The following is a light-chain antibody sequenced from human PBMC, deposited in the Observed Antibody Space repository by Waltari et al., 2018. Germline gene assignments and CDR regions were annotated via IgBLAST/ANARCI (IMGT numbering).Light chain of an antibody. CDR3: QQYGSS. J-gene: IGKJ2*01. V-gene: IGKV3-20*01. CDR1: QSVSSSY. CDR2: GAS. Sequence: EIVLTQSPGTLSLSPGERATLSCRASQSVSSSYLAWYQQKPGQATMLLIYGASSRATGIPDRVSGSGSGTDFTLTISRLEPEDFAVYYCQQYGSSFGQGTKLESK.